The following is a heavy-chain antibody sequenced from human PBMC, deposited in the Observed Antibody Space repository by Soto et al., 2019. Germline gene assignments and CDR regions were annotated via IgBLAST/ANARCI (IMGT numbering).Heavy chain of an antibody. V-gene: IGHV4-39*01. CDR3: ARHIYGSGSWIGY. Sequence: QLQLQESGPGLVKPSETLSLTCTVSGGSISSSSYYWGWIRQPPGKGLEWIGSIYYSGSTYYNPSLKSRVTISVDTSKNQFSLKLSSVTAADTAVYYCARHIYGSGSWIGYWGQGTLVTVSS. CDR1: GGSISSSSYY. D-gene: IGHD3-10*01. J-gene: IGHJ4*02. CDR2: IYYSGST.